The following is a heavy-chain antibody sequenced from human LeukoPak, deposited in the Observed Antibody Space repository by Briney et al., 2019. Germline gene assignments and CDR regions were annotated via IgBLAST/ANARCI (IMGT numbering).Heavy chain of an antibody. CDR2: ISSSGSTI. V-gene: IGHV3-11*04. J-gene: IGHJ4*02. D-gene: IGHD6-19*01. CDR1: GFTFSDYY. Sequence: GGSLRLSCAASGFTFSDYYMSWIRQPPGKGLEWVSYISSSGSTIYYADSVKGRFTISRDNAKNSLYLQMNSLRAEDTAVYYCARQAIAVAGTLGSYYFDYWGQGTLVTVSS. CDR3: ARQAIAVAGTLGSYYFDY.